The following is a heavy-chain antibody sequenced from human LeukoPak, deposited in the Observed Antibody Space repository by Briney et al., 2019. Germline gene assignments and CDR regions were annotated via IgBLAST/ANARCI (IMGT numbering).Heavy chain of an antibody. CDR1: GGSISSYY. D-gene: IGHD1-26*01. J-gene: IGHJ3*02. V-gene: IGHV4-59*01. CDR3: ARGWELLVNDAFDI. Sequence: PSETLSLTCTVSGGSISSYYWSWIRQPPGKGLEWIGYIYYSGSTNYNPSLKSRVTISVDTSKNQFSLKLSSVTAADTAVYYCARGWELLVNDAFDIWGQGTMVTVSS. CDR2: IYYSGST.